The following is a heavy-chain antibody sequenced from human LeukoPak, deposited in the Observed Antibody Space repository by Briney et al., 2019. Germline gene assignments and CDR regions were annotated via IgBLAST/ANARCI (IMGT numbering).Heavy chain of an antibody. CDR3: ARHTPPPYTYYDFWSGYYYHYNWFDP. CDR2: IYTSGST. CDR1: GGSISSYY. J-gene: IGHJ5*02. V-gene: IGHV4-4*09. D-gene: IGHD3-3*01. Sequence: SETLSLTCTVSGGSISSYYWSWIRQPPGKGLEWIGYIYTSGSTNYNPSLKSRVTISVDTSKNQFSLKLSSVTAADTAVYYCARHTPPPYTYYDFWSGYYYHYNWFDPWGQGTLVTVSS.